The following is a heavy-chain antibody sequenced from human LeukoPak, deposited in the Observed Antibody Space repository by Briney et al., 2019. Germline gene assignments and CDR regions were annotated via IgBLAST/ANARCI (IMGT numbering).Heavy chain of an antibody. D-gene: IGHD3-10*01. J-gene: IGHJ4*02. CDR3: AKDYGSGSYHY. CDR2: INAGNGNT. V-gene: IGHV1-3*01. CDR1: GYTFTSYA. Sequence: ASVKVSCKASGYTFTSYAMHWVRQAPGQRLEWVGWINAGNGNTKYSQKFQGRVTITRDTSASTAYMEPSSLRSEDTAVYYCAKDYGSGSYHYWGQGTLVTVSS.